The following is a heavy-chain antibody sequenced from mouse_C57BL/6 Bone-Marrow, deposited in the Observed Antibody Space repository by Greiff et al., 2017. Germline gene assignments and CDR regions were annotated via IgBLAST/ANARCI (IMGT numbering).Heavy chain of an antibody. D-gene: IGHD1-1*01. CDR3: TRRIYYYGSSYRAMDY. CDR2: IDPETGGT. Sequence: LQESGAELVRPGASVTLSCKASGYTFTDYEMHWVKQTPVHGLEWIGAIDPETGGTAYNQKFKGKAILTADKSSSTAYMELRSLTSEDSAVYYCTRRIYYYGSSYRAMDYWGQGTSVTVSS. V-gene: IGHV1-15*01. CDR1: GYTFTDYE. J-gene: IGHJ4*01.